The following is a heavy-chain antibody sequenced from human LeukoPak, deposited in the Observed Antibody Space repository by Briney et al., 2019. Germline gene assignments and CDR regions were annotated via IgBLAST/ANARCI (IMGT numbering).Heavy chain of an antibody. CDR2: INPSGGST. Sequence: ASLKVSCKASGYSFTSYYMHWVRQAPGQGLEWMGKINPSGGSTSYAQKFQGRVTMTRDTSTSTVYMEMSSLRSEDTAVYYCAREGYGGPRSAFDIGGHGTMVTVSS. V-gene: IGHV1-46*01. D-gene: IGHD1-26*01. J-gene: IGHJ3*02. CDR1: GYSFTSYY. CDR3: AREGYGGPRSAFDI.